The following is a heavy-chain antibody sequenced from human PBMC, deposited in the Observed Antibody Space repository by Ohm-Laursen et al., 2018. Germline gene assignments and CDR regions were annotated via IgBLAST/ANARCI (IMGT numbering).Heavy chain of an antibody. CDR2: IYYSGNT. V-gene: IGHV4-59*08. J-gene: IGHJ5*02. D-gene: IGHD2-2*01. Sequence: SETLSLTCIVSGASISGYYWNWIRQPPGKGLEWIGYIYYSGNTNYNPSLKSRVTISVDTSKNQFSLKLSSVTAADTAVYYCARQEGYCSSTSCYEVWFDPWGQGTLVTVSS. CDR1: GASISGYY. CDR3: ARQEGYCSSTSCYEVWFDP.